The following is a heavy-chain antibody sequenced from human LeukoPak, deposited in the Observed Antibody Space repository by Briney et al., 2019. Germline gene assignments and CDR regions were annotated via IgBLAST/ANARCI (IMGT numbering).Heavy chain of an antibody. CDR1: GGTFSSYA. CDR3: ARMATSSPYYFDY. J-gene: IGHJ4*02. V-gene: IGHV1-69*01. CDR2: IIPIFGTA. D-gene: IGHD5-24*01. Sequence: SVKVSCKASGGTFSSYAISWVRQAPGQGLEWMGGIIPIFGTANYAQKFQGRVTITADESTSPAYMELSSLRSEDTAVYYCARMATSSPYYFDYWGQGTLVTVSS.